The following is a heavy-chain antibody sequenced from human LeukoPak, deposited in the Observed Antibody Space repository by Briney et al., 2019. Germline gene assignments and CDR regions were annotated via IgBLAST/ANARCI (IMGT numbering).Heavy chain of an antibody. V-gene: IGHV1-18*04. CDR3: ARIAVAGTLGWFDP. CDR2: ISAYNGNT. J-gene: IGHJ5*02. CDR1: GYTFTSHN. D-gene: IGHD6-19*01. Sequence: ASVKVSCKTSGYTFTSHNISWVRQALGQGLEWMGWISAYNGNTNYAQKLQGRVTMTTDTSTSTVYMELRSLRSDDTAVYYCARIAVAGTLGWFDPWGQGTLVTVSS.